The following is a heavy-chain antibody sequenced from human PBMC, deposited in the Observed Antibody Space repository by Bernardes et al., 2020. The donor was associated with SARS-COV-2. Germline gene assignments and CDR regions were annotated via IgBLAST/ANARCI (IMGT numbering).Heavy chain of an antibody. CDR1: GYSFTSYL. V-gene: IGHV5-51*01. J-gene: IGHJ3*01. Sequence: GESLKISCKGSGYSFTSYLIGWVRQMPGKGLEWMGTIYPSDSETRYSPSFQGQVTFSADKSISTAYLQWSSLKASDTAMYYCARRYCTSTSCYSGDAFDFWGQGTMVTVSS. CDR2: IYPSDSET. CDR3: ARRYCTSTSCYSGDAFDF. D-gene: IGHD2-2*01.